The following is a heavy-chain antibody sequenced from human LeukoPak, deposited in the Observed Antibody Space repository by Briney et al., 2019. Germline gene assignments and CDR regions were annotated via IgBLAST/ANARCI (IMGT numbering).Heavy chain of an antibody. D-gene: IGHD2-2*01. V-gene: IGHV4-34*01. CDR2: INHSGST. J-gene: IGHJ5*02. CDR3: ARGFSEVEKYCSSTSCLPPWFDP. CDR1: GFTFSSYA. Sequence: GSLRLSCAASGFTFSSYAMHWIRQPPGKGLEWIGEINHSGSTNYNPSLKSRVTISVDTSKNQFSLKLSSVTAADTAVYYCARGFSEVEKYCSSTSCLPPWFDPWGQGTLVTVSS.